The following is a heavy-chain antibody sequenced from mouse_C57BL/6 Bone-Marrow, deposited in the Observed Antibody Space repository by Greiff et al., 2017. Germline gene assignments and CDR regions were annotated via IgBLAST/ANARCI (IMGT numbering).Heavy chain of an antibody. CDR1: GYAFSSYW. J-gene: IGHJ4*01. V-gene: IGHV1-80*01. CDR3: ARLGKSHAMDY. CDR2: IYPGDGDT. D-gene: IGHD3-3*01. Sequence: VQLQESGAELVKPGASVKISCKASGYAFSSYWMNWVKQRPGKGLEWIGQIYPGDGDTNYNGKFKGKATLTADKSSSTAYMQLSSLTSEDSAVYFCARLGKSHAMDYWGQGTSVTVSS.